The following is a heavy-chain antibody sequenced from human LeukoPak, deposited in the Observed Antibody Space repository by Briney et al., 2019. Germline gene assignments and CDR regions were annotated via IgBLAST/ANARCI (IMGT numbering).Heavy chain of an antibody. J-gene: IGHJ4*02. Sequence: PGGSLRLSCAASGFTFSSYGMHWVRQAPGKGLEWVAVISYDGSNKYYADSVKGRFTISRDNSKNTLYLQMNSQRAEDTAVYYCAKDRAAAGEIDYWGQGTLVTVSS. CDR3: AKDRAAAGEIDY. CDR1: GFTFSSYG. D-gene: IGHD6-13*01. CDR2: ISYDGSNK. V-gene: IGHV3-30*18.